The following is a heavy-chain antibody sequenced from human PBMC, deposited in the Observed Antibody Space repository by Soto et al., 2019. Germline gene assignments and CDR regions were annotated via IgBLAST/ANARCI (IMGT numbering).Heavy chain of an antibody. CDR1: GGSISSYY. CDR2: IYYSGST. D-gene: IGHD2-2*01. CDR3: ARDAVVPALIPNNYYYYGMDV. V-gene: IGHV4-59*01. J-gene: IGHJ6*02. Sequence: SETLSLTCTVSGGSISSYYWSWIRQPPGKGLEWIGYIYYSGSTNYNPSLKSRVTISVDTSKNQFSLKLSSVTAADTAVYYCARDAVVPALIPNNYYYYGMDVWGQGTTVTAP.